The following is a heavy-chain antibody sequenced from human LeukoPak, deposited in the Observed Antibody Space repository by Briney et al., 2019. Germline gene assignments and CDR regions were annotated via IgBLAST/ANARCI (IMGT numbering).Heavy chain of an antibody. CDR1: GFTFSSSA. V-gene: IGHV3-23*01. CDR2: ISASGDST. J-gene: IGHJ1*01. Sequence: GGSLRLSCAASGFTFSSSAMNWVRQAPGKGLEWVSRISASGDSTYYGDSVKGRFTISRDNSKNTVYLQMNSLRAEDTAVYYSANIEYFQHWGQGTLVTVSS. CDR3: ANIEYFQH.